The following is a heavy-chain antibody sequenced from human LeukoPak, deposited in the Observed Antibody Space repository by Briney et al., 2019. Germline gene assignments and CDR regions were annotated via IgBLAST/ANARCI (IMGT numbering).Heavy chain of an antibody. Sequence: GASVKVSCKASGYTFTGYYMHWVRQAPGQGLEWMGWINPTSGGTNYAQKFQGRVTMTRDTSISTAYMELSRLRSDDTAVYYCARDLGSLVVPAATPDYWGQGTLVTVSS. CDR2: INPTSGGT. CDR1: GYTFTGYY. CDR3: ARDLGSLVVPAATPDY. V-gene: IGHV1-2*02. D-gene: IGHD2-2*01. J-gene: IGHJ4*02.